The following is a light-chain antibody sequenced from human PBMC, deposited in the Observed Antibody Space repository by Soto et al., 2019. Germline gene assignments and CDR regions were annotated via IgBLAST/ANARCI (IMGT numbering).Light chain of an antibody. J-gene: IGKJ3*01. Sequence: EIVLTQSPGTLSLSPGERATLSCRASQSVSSNNLAWYQQRPGQAPRVVIYGASTRATGIPERFSGSGSGTDFTLTISSLEPEDFAVYYCQQYCSSPFTFGPGTKVDSK. CDR3: QQYCSSPFT. V-gene: IGKV3-20*01. CDR2: GAS. CDR1: QSVSSNN.